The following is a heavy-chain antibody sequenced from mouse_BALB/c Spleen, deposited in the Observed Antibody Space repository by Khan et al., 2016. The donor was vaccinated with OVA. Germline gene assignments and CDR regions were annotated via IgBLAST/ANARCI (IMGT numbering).Heavy chain of an antibody. J-gene: IGHJ4*01. CDR1: GFNIKDTY. D-gene: IGHD1-2*01. CDR2: IDPANDKT. CDR3: THSLLLYAIDY. V-gene: IGHV14-3*02. Sequence: EVQLQESGAEFVKPGASVKLSCTASGFNIKDTYIHWVKQRPEQGLEWIGRIDPANDKTNYDPKFQGKATITADTSSNTAYLHHSSLTSEDTVVAYGTHSLLLYAIDYWGQGTSVTVSS.